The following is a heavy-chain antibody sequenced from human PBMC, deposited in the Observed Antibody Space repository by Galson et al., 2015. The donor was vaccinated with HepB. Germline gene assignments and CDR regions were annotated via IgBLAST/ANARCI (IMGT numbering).Heavy chain of an antibody. Sequence: SVKVSCKASGYTFTSYAMHWVRQAPGQRLEWMGWINAGNGNTKYSQKFQGRVTITRETSASTAYMELSSLRSEDTAVFYCARGGLSCGGDCWTSYPVYWGQRTLVAVSS. J-gene: IGHJ4*02. D-gene: IGHD2-21*02. V-gene: IGHV1-3*01. CDR3: ARGGLSCGGDCWTSYPVY. CDR2: INAGNGNT. CDR1: GYTFTSYA.